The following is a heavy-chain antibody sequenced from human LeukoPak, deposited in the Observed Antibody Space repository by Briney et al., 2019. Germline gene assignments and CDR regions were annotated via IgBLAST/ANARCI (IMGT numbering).Heavy chain of an antibody. V-gene: IGHV4-30-2*01. CDR1: GGPISSGGYS. D-gene: IGHD4-23*01. Sequence: SETLSLTCAVSGGPISSGGYSWSWIRQPPGKGLEWIGYIYHSGSTYYNPSLKSRVTISVDRSKNQFSLKLSSVTAADPAVYYCARGGTDYGGNSVGWYFDLWGRGTLVTVSS. J-gene: IGHJ2*01. CDR3: ARGGTDYGGNSVGWYFDL. CDR2: IYHSGST.